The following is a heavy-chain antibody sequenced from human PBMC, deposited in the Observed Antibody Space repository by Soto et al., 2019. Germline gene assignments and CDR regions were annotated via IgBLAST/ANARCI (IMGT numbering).Heavy chain of an antibody. CDR1: GGSFSGYY. V-gene: IGHV4-34*01. J-gene: IGHJ4*02. D-gene: IGHD3-16*02. CDR3: ARGKDYIWGSYRRSFDY. Sequence: SETLSITCAVYGGSFSGYYWSWIRQPPGKGLEWIGEINHSGSTNYNPSLKSRVTVSVDTSKNQFSLKLSSVTAADTAVYYCARGKDYIWGSYRRSFDYWGQGTLVTVSS. CDR2: INHSGST.